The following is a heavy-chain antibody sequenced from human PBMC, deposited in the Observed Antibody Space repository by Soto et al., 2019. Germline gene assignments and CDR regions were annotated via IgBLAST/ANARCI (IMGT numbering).Heavy chain of an antibody. CDR3: AKEWSEWLAPVVYV. V-gene: IGHV3-30*18. Sequence: QVQLVESGGGVVQPGRSLRLFCAASGFTFSSCGMHWVRQAPGMGLQWVAVISNDGSNKIYADSVKGRFTISRDNSKNTMYLQMNSLRAEHTAVYYCAKEWSEWLAPVVYVWGQGTTVTVSS. CDR2: ISNDGSNK. D-gene: IGHD6-19*01. J-gene: IGHJ6*02. CDR1: GFTFSSCG.